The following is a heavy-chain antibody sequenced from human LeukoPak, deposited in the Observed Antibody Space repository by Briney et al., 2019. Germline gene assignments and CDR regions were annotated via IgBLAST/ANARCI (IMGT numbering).Heavy chain of an antibody. D-gene: IGHD3-16*01. CDR1: GFTVSSNY. V-gene: IGHV3-66*01. CDR3: AREDRGGTYRALDY. CDR2: IYSGGST. J-gene: IGHJ4*02. Sequence: GESLRLSCAASGFTVSSNYMSWVRQAPGKGLEWVAVIYSGGSTYYADSMKGRFTISRDNSKNTLFLQMNSLRAEDTAMYYCAREDRGGTYRALDYWGQGTLVTVSS.